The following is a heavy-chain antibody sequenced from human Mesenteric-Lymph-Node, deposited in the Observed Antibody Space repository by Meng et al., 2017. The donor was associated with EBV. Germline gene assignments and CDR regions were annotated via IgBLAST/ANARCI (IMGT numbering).Heavy chain of an antibody. CDR3: AHTRERGATGSFDP. CDR2: IYWDDDK. Sequence: FKEAGPPLVKPTPTLTLTCTFSGFSLSTSGVVVGWIRQPPGKALEWLALIYWDDDKRYSPSLKSRLTITKDTSKNQVVLTMTNMDPVDTATYYCAHTRERGATGSFDPWGQGTLVTVSS. CDR1: GFSLSTSGVV. V-gene: IGHV2-5*02. D-gene: IGHD1-26*01. J-gene: IGHJ5*02.